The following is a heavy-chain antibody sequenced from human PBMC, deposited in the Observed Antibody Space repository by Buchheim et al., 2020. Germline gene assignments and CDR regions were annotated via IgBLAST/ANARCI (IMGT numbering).Heavy chain of an antibody. D-gene: IGHD3-3*01. CDR1: GFTFSSYG. V-gene: IGHV3-33*01. CDR3: ARDRDLSLEWLLDFDY. J-gene: IGHJ4*02. CDR2: IWYDGSNK. Sequence: QVQLVESGGGVVQPGRSLRLSCAASGFTFSSYGMHWVRQAPGKGLEWVAGIWYDGSNKYYADSVKGRFTISRENSRNTLYMQMNSLRAEDTAVYYCARDRDLSLEWLLDFDYWGQGTL.